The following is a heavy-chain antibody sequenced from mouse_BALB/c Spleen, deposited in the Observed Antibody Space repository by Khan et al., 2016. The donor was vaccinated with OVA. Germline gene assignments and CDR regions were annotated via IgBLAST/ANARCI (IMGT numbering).Heavy chain of an antibody. V-gene: IGHV5-6-4*01. CDR3: TRHRGYYGYNPYFDY. CDR1: GFSFSTYS. Sequence: EVELVESGGDLVRPGGSLKLSCAASGFSFSTYSMSWVRQTPEKRLEWVATISSGGSYPYSPDSVKGRFTISRDNATTTLYLQMSSLKSEDTAMYYCTRHRGYYGYNPYFDYWGQGTTLTVSS. CDR2: ISSGGSYP. J-gene: IGHJ2*01. D-gene: IGHD1-1*01.